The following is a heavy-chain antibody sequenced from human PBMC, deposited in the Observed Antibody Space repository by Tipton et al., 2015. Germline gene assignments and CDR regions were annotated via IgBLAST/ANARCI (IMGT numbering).Heavy chain of an antibody. CDR2: ISWNSDYI. CDR1: GFTFGGYA. CDR3: AIWGYTLGLDS. J-gene: IGHJ5*01. Sequence: SLRLSCTASGFTFGGYAMYCARQPPGKGLEWVSGISWNSDYIDYADSVKSRFTISRDNAKNSLYLQLNSLGPEDTALYYCAIWGYTLGLDSWGQGTLVTVSS. D-gene: IGHD3-16*01. V-gene: IGHV3-9*01.